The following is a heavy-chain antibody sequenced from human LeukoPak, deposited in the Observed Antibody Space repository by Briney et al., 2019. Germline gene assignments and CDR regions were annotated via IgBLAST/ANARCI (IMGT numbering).Heavy chain of an antibody. CDR1: GFTFDDYA. D-gene: IGHD3-10*01. CDR3: AKESYFGSGSPMDV. Sequence: GGSLRLSCAASGFTFDDYAMHWVRQAPGKGLEWVSLISGDGGATYYADSVKSRFTISRDNSENSLYLQMNSLRTEDTALYYCAKESYFGSGSPMDVWGQGTTVTVSS. J-gene: IGHJ6*02. V-gene: IGHV3-43*02. CDR2: ISGDGGAT.